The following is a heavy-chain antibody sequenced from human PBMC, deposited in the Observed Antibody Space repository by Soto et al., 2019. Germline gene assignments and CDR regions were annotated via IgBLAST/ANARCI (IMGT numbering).Heavy chain of an antibody. J-gene: IGHJ5*02. CDR1: GDSVSSNSAA. CDR3: ARARDSYLHLGSNWFDP. V-gene: IGHV6-1*01. Sequence: SQTLSLTCAISGDSVSSNSAAWNWIRQSPSRGLEWLGRTYYRSKWYNDNAVSVKSRITINPDTSKNQFSLQLNSVTPEDTAVYYCARARDSYLHLGSNWFDPWGQGTLVTVSS. CDR2: TYYRSKWYN. D-gene: IGHD2-15*01.